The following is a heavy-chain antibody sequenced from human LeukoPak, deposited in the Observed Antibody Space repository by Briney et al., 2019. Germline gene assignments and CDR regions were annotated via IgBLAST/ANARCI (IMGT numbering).Heavy chain of an antibody. D-gene: IGHD1-26*01. J-gene: IGHJ6*02. CDR2: IRSKANSYAT. CDR3: TTGSGSYGMDV. Sequence: GGSLRLSCAASGFTFSGSAMHWVRQASGKGLEWVGRIRSKANSYATAYAASVKGRFTISRDDSKNTAYLQMNSLKTEDTAVYYCTTGSGSYGMDVWGQGTTVTVSS. V-gene: IGHV3-73*01. CDR1: GFTFSGSA.